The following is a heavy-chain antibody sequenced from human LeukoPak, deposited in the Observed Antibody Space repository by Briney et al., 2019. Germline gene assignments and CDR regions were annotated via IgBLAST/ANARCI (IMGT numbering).Heavy chain of an antibody. CDR2: VSDNGVST. J-gene: IGHJ4*02. V-gene: IGHV3-64D*06. Sequence: GGSLRLSCSASGFTFSSSAMHWVRQAPGKGLEYISAVSDNGVSTYYVDSVKGRFTVSRDNSKNTLYLHLSSLRAEDTAVYYCARGPQPSYGSASYYNGLFDYWGQGTLVTVSS. CDR1: GFTFSSSA. CDR3: ARGPQPSYGSASYYNGLFDY. D-gene: IGHD3-10*01.